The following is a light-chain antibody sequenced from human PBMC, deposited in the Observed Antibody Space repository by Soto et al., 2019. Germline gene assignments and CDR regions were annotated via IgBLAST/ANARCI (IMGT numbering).Light chain of an antibody. CDR1: QSLGSN. CDR2: DAS. J-gene: IGKJ5*01. Sequence: EIVMTQSPATLSVSPGERATLSCRASQSLGSNLAWYQQKPGQAPRLLTYDASTRASGIPARFSGSGSGTEFTLTISSLQSEDFAVYYCQQYNNWRITFGQGTRLEIK. V-gene: IGKV3-15*01. CDR3: QQYNNWRIT.